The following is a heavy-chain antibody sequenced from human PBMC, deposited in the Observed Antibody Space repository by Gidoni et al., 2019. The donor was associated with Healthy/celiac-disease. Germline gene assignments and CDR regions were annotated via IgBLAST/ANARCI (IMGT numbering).Heavy chain of an antibody. D-gene: IGHD3-22*01. J-gene: IGHJ6*02. CDR1: GFTISNAG. Sequence: EVQLVESGGGLVKPGGSLRLYCAASGFTISNAGMNGLRQAPGKGLEWVGRIKSKTDGVTTDDAAPVKGRFTISRDDSKNTLYLQMNSLQTEDTAVYYCTTVSGPGDSSGYKFYYYYGMDVWVQGTTVTVSS. CDR3: TTVSGPGDSSGYKFYYYYGMDV. V-gene: IGHV3-15*01. CDR2: IKSKTDGVTT.